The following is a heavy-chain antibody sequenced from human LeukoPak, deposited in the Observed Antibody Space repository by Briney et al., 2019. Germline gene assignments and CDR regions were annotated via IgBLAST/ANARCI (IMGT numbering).Heavy chain of an antibody. V-gene: IGHV4-4*07. CDR3: AREAVADVRDAFDI. CDR1: GGSISSYY. CDR2: IYTSGST. J-gene: IGHJ3*02. D-gene: IGHD6-19*01. Sequence: SETLSLTCTVSGGSISSYYWSWIRQPAGKGLEWIGRIYTSGSTNYNPSLKSRVTMSVDTSKNQFSLKLSSVTAADTAVYYCAREAVADVRDAFDIWGQGTMVTVSS.